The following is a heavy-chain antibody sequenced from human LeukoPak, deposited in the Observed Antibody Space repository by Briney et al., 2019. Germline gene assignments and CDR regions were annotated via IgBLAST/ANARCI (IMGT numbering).Heavy chain of an antibody. CDR1: GYTFTSYG. Sequence: ASVKVSCKASGYTFTSYGISWVRQAPGQGLEWMGGIIPIFGTANYAQKFQGRVTITADKSTSTAYMELSSLRSEDTAVYYCASALQTSNYYYGMDVWGKGTTVTVSS. V-gene: IGHV1-69*06. CDR3: ASALQTSNYYYGMDV. J-gene: IGHJ6*04. CDR2: IIPIFGTA.